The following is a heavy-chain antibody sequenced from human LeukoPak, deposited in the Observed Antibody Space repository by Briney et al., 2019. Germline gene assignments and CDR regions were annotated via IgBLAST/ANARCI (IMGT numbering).Heavy chain of an antibody. J-gene: IGHJ4*02. CDR2: ISSSGSTI. D-gene: IGHD6-19*01. CDR3: AKPAISSRGWYYDY. V-gene: IGHV3-11*01. Sequence: GGSLRLSCAASGFTFSDYYMNWIRQAPGKRLEWVSYISSSGSTIYYADSVKGRFTISRDNAKNSLYLQMNSLRAEDTAVYYCAKPAISSRGWYYDYWGQGTLVTVSS. CDR1: GFTFSDYY.